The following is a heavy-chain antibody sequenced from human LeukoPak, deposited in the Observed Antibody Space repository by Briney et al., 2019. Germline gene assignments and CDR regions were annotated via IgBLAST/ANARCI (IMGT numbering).Heavy chain of an antibody. CDR3: AREFSSGGSCYPMDV. D-gene: IGHD2-15*01. J-gene: IGHJ6*03. CDR1: GGSISSYY. V-gene: IGHV4-59*12. Sequence: SETLSLTCTVSGGSISSYYWSWIRQPPGKGLEWIGEINHSGSTNYNPSLKSRVTISVDTSKNQFSLKLSSVTAADTAVYYCAREFSSGGSCYPMDVWGKGTTVTVSS. CDR2: INHSGST.